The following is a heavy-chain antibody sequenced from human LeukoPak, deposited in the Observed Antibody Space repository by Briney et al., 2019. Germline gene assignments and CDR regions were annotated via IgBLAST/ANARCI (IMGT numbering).Heavy chain of an antibody. V-gene: IGHV1-2*02. CDR1: GYAFTAYY. J-gene: IGHJ4*02. CDR3: ARMGIAAAGSLDY. Sequence: ASVKVSCKTSGYAFTAYYMHWVRQAPGQGLEWMGWINPKTGGTNYAQSFQGRVTMTRDTSIYTAYMELSSLTSDDTAVYYCARMGIAAAGSLDYWGQGTLVTVSS. CDR2: INPKTGGT. D-gene: IGHD6-13*01.